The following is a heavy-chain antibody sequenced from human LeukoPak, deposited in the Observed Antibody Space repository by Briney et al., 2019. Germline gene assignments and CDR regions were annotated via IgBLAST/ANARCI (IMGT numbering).Heavy chain of an antibody. J-gene: IGHJ6*03. D-gene: IGHD6-6*01. V-gene: IGHV4-39*01. CDR3: ARHRKSARNYLYYYMDV. CDR1: GDSIHSVYYF. Sequence: SETLSLTCTVSGDSIHSVYYFWGWIRQPPGKGLEWIGSVYFDGDTSYSPSLKSRVIISVDTSKNQFSLNLTSVTAADTALYYCARHRKSARNYLYYYMDVRGKGTTVTVSS. CDR2: VYFDGDT.